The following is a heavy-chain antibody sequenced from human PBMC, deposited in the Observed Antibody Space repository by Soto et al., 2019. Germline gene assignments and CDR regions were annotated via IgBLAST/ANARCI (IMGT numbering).Heavy chain of an antibody. CDR3: AMLGGWSGGSSGMDV. D-gene: IGHD6-19*01. Sequence: EVQLVESGGGLVQPGGSLRLSCAASGLIFSDYHMDWVRQAPGKGLEWVGRIRRKANSYTTEYAASVKGRFTISREDSKHSLNLQMNSLKSEDTAVYYCAMLGGWSGGSSGMDVWGQGTTVTVSS. J-gene: IGHJ6*02. V-gene: IGHV3-72*01. CDR1: GLIFSDYH. CDR2: IRRKANSYTT.